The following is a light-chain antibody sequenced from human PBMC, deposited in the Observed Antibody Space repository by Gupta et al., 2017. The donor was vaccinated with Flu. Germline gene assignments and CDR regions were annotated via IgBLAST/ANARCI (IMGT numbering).Light chain of an antibody. CDR1: SSNIGSNS. CDR2: SNN. CDR3: AVWDDGLDGVV. V-gene: IGLV1-44*01. Sequence: QSVLSQAPSASGTPGPTLIISCFGSSSNIGSNSLNWYQQIPGTAPKVVVYSNNQRPSGVPGRFSGSKSGTSASLVISGLQSEDEADYYCAVWDDGLDGVVFGGGTKVAVL. J-gene: IGLJ2*01.